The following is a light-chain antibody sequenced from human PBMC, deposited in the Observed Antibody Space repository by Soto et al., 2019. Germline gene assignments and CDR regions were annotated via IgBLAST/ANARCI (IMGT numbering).Light chain of an antibody. V-gene: IGLV1-40*01. CDR1: SSNIGAPYD. CDR3: QLYDSSLSAWV. J-gene: IGLJ3*02. CDR2: GND. Sequence: QSVLTQPPSVSGAPGQRVTISCSGSSSNIGAPYDVHWYQHLPGTAPKLLLSGNDNRPSGVPDRFSGSRSGTSASLAITGLQAEDEADYYCQLYDSSLSAWVFGGGTKLTVL.